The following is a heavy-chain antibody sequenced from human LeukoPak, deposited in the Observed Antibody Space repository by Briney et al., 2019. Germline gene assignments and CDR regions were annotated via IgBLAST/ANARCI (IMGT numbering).Heavy chain of an antibody. CDR2: MLPIFGTA. CDR3: ARDYYDSSGNFDY. J-gene: IGHJ4*02. D-gene: IGHD3-22*01. CDR1: GGNFRNYG. Sequence: SVKVSCKASGGNFRNYGFHWVRQAPGQGLEWMGGMLPIFGTANYAQKFQGRVTITADESTSTAYMELSSLRSKDTAVYYCARDYYDSSGNFDYWGQGTLVTVSS. V-gene: IGHV1-69*13.